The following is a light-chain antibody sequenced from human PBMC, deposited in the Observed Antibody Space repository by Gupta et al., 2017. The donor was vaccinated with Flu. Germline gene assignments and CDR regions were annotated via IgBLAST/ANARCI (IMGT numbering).Light chain of an antibody. CDR3: QQYYGTPFT. Sequence: DIVMTQSPDSLGVSLGERATFNCKSSQNLLYNSNNKNYLAWFQQKPGQPPKLIIYWASTRQSGVPDRFSGSGSGTDFTLTISSLQAEDVAVYYCQQYYGTPFTFGPGTKVDIK. V-gene: IGKV4-1*01. CDR1: QNLLYNSNNKNY. CDR2: WAS. J-gene: IGKJ3*01.